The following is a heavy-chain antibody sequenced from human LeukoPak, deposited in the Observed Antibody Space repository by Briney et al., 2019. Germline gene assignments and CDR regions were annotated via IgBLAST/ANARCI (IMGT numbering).Heavy chain of an antibody. J-gene: IGHJ3*02. D-gene: IGHD3-22*01. CDR2: ISDSGSTI. CDR1: GFTFSDYY. Sequence: GGSLRLSCAASGFTFSDYYMSWIRQAPGKGLEWVSYISDSGSTIYYADSVKGRFTISRDNAKNSLYLQMNSLRAEDTAVYYCARDPRITMIVVDQAAFDIWGQGTMVTVSS. CDR3: ARDPRITMIVVDQAAFDI. V-gene: IGHV3-11*01.